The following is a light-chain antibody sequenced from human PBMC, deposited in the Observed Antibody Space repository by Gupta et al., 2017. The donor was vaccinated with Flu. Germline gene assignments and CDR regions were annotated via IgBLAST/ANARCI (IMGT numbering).Light chain of an antibody. CDR2: DAS. J-gene: IGKJ2*01. CDR1: QSVSSY. CDR3: QQRSNWHS. Sequence: DIVLTQSPATLALSPGERATLSCRASQSVSSYLAWYQQKPGQAPSLLIYDASNRATGIPARFSGSGSGTDFTLTISSLEPEDFAVYYCQQRSNWHSFGQGTRLEIK. V-gene: IGKV3-11*01.